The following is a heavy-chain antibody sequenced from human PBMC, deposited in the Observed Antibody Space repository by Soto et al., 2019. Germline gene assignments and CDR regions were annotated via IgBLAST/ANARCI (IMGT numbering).Heavy chain of an antibody. CDR2: ISYGGSNI. CDR3: AKDHWRSSPSYYFDY. Sequence: QVQLVESGGGVVQPGRSLRLSCAASGFTFSAYGMHWVRQAPGKGLEWVAIISYGGSNIYYGDSVKGRFTVSRDNSKNTLFLQMNSLRAEDTAVYYCAKDHWRSSPSYYFDYWGQGTLVTVSS. J-gene: IGHJ4*02. CDR1: GFTFSAYG. V-gene: IGHV3-30*18. D-gene: IGHD3-10*01.